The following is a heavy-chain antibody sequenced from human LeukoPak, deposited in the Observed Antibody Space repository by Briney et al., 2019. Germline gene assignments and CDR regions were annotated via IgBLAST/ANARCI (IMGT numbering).Heavy chain of an antibody. CDR3: ARLRGYCGSTSCYIPYYFDY. CDR2: IYPGDSDT. Sequence: GESLKISCKGSGYSFTSYWIGWVRQMPGKGLEWMGIIYPGDSDTRYSPSFQGQVTISADKSISTAYLQWSSLKASDTAMYYCARLRGYCGSTSCYIPYYFDYWGQGTLVTVSS. CDR1: GYSFTSYW. D-gene: IGHD2-2*02. V-gene: IGHV5-51*01. J-gene: IGHJ4*02.